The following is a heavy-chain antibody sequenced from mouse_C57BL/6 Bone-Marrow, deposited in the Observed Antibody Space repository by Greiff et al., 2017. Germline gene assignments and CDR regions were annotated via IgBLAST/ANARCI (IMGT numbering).Heavy chain of an antibody. J-gene: IGHJ3*01. Sequence: QVQLKQSGAELARPGASVKLSCKASGYTFTSYGISWVKQRTGQGLEWIGEIYPRSGNTYYNEKFKGKATLTADKSSSTAYMQLSSLTSEDSAVYYCARDVPGAWFAYWGQGTLVTVSA. CDR1: GYTFTSYG. CDR3: ARDVPGAWFAY. V-gene: IGHV1-81*01. CDR2: IYPRSGNT.